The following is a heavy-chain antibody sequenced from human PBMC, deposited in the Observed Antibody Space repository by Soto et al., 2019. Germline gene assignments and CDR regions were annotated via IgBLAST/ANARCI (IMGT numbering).Heavy chain of an antibody. CDR2: ISGSGGST. D-gene: IGHD2-15*01. V-gene: IGHV3-23*01. Sequence: GSLRLSCAASEFTYSSYAMIWVRQAPGKGLEWVSAISGSGGSTYYADSVKGRFTISRDNSKNTLYLQMNSLRAEDTAVYYCEGGPFPHFDYWGQGTLVTVSS. CDR1: EFTYSSYA. J-gene: IGHJ4*02. CDR3: EGGPFPHFDY.